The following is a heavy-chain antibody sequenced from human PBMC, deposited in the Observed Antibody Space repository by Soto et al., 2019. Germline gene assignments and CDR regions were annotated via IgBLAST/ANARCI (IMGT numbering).Heavy chain of an antibody. CDR1: GGTFHSYA. V-gene: IGHV1-69*06. Sequence: QVQLVQSGAEVKKPGSSVKVSCKASGGTFHSYAISWVRQAPGQGLEWMGGIIPIFGTANYAQKFQGRVTISADKSTSTVYMELSSLRSEDTAVYYCARALYSNYNYYYYGMDVWGQGTTVTVSS. CDR2: IIPIFGTA. D-gene: IGHD4-4*01. CDR3: ARALYSNYNYYYYGMDV. J-gene: IGHJ6*02.